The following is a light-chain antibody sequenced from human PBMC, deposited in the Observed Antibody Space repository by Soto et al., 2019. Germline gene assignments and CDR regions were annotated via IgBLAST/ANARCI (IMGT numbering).Light chain of an antibody. CDR2: EVS. J-gene: IGLJ1*01. CDR1: SIDVCGYNY. CDR3: SSYTSSSTDV. V-gene: IGLV2-14*01. Sequence: QSALTQPASVSGSPGQSITISCAGTSIDVCGYNYVSWYQQHPDEAPKLMIYEVSRRPSGVSNRFSGSKYGNSASLTISGLQAEDDADYYCSSYTSSSTDVFGTGTKVNVL.